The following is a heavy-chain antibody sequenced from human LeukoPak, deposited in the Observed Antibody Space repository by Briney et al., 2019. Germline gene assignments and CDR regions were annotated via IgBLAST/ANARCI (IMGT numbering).Heavy chain of an antibody. CDR1: GYTFNSYA. CDR3: ARRYSSSWYAPFDY. V-gene: IGHV1-3*01. D-gene: IGHD6-13*01. CDR2: INAGNGNT. J-gene: IGHJ4*02. Sequence: ASVKVSCKASGYTFNSYAMHWVRQAPGQRLEWMGWINAGNGNTKYSQKFQGRVTITRDTSASTAYMELSSLRSEDTAVYYCARRYSSSWYAPFDYWGQGTLVTVSS.